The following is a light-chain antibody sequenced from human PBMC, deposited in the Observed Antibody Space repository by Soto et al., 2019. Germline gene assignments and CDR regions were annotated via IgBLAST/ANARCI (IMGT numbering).Light chain of an antibody. J-gene: IGKJ3*01. V-gene: IGKV4-1*01. CDR3: QQYYSTLFT. Sequence: DIVMTQSPDSLAVSLGERATINCKSSQSVLYRSNNKNYLAWYQQKPGQPPKLLIYWASTRESGVPDRFSGSGSGTDITLTISSLQAEDVAVYYCQQYYSTLFTFGPGTKVDIK. CDR2: WAS. CDR1: QSVLYRSNNKNY.